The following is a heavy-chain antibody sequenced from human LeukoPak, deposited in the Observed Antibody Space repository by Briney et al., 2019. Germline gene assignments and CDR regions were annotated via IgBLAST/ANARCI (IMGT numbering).Heavy chain of an antibody. V-gene: IGHV3-7*01. Sequence: GGSLRLSCAASGFTFSSYAMSWVRQAPGKGLGWVAKMKQDGSEKYYVDSVKGRFTISRDNAKNSLFLQMNSLRAEDTAVYYCASGDYMDYWGQGTLVTVSS. D-gene: IGHD3-16*01. CDR2: MKQDGSEK. J-gene: IGHJ4*02. CDR1: GFTFSSYA. CDR3: ASGDYMDY.